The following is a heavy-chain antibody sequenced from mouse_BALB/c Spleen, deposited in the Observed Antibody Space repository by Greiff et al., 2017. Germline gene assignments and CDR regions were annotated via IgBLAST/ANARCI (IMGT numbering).Heavy chain of an antibody. CDR2: IYPGSGST. V-gene: IGHV1S22*01. CDR1: GYTFTSYW. J-gene: IGHJ4*01. D-gene: IGHD3-1*01. CDR3: TRHLGPLYAMDY. Sequence: LQQPGSELVRPGASVKLSCKASGYTFTSYWMHWVKQRPGQGLEWIGNIYPGSGSTNYDEKFKSKATLTVDTSSSPAYMQLSSLTSEDSAFYYFTRHLGPLYAMDYWGQGTSVTVSS.